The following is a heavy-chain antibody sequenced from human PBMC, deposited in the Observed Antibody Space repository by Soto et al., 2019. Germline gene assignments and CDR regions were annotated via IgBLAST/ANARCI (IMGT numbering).Heavy chain of an antibody. CDR3: ARIGGSYYSYYYMDV. V-gene: IGHV4-39*01. CDR1: GGSISSSSYY. Sequence: SETLSLTCTVSGGSISSSSYYWGWIRQPPGKGLEWIGSIYYSGSTYYNPSLKSRVTISVDTSKIQFSVKLSSVTAADTAVYYCARIGGSYYSYYYMDVWGKGTTVTVSS. D-gene: IGHD1-26*01. CDR2: IYYSGST. J-gene: IGHJ6*03.